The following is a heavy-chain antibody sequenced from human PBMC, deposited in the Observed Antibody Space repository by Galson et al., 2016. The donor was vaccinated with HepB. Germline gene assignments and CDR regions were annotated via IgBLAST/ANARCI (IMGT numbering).Heavy chain of an antibody. J-gene: IGHJ6*03. Sequence: TLSLTCTVSGRPITNAGYYWSWVRQHPGKGLDWVGYTSNSGSTYYKPSLQSRVTISADTAKNQLSLKVNSVTAADTGVYYCARSRVVRDSYYYMDVWGKGTTVTVSS. V-gene: IGHV4-31*03. CDR2: TSNSGST. D-gene: IGHD3-10*01. CDR3: ARSRVVRDSYYYMDV. CDR1: GRPITNAGYY.